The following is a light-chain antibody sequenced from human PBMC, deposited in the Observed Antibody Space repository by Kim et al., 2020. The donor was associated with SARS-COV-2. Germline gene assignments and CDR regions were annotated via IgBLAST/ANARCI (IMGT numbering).Light chain of an antibody. V-gene: IGKV3-20*01. J-gene: IGKJ1*01. CDR3: HQYGSSPRT. Sequence: SAGERATPSCRASQSVSSSYLAWYQQKPGQAPRLLIYGASSRATGIPDRFSGSGSGTDFTLTISRLEPEDFAVYYCHQYGSSPRTFGQGTKVDIK. CDR2: GAS. CDR1: QSVSSSY.